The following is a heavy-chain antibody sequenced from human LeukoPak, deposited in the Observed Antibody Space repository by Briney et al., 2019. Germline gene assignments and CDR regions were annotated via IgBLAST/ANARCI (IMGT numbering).Heavy chain of an antibody. CDR2: ISRGGHSI. J-gene: IGHJ4*02. V-gene: IGHV3-11*01. CDR3: ARDAQGSNMFGGVIVRGEFDY. Sequence: GGSLRLSCAASGFTFNDYYMGWIRQAPGKGLEWVSSISRGGHSIYYADSVRGRFTISRDNAKNSLFLQMNSLRAEDTAVYYCARDAQGSNMFGGVIVRGEFDYWGQGTLVTVSS. CDR1: GFTFNDYY. D-gene: IGHD3-16*02.